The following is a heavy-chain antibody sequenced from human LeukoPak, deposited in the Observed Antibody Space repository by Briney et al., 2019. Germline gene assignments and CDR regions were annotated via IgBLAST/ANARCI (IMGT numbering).Heavy chain of an antibody. CDR2: ISAYNGNT. D-gene: IGHD1-1*01. CDR3: AKTRTTGTTVRDAFDI. CDR1: GYTFTSYG. Sequence: SVKVSCKASGYTFTSYGISWVRQAPGQGLEWMGWISAYNGNTNYAQKLQGRVTMTTDTSTSTAYLELRSLRSDDTAVYYCAKTRTTGTTVRDAFDIWGQGTMVTVSS. V-gene: IGHV1-18*01. J-gene: IGHJ3*02.